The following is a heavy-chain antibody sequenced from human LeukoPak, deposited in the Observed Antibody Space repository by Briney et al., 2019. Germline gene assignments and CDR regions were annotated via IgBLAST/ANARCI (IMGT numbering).Heavy chain of an antibody. J-gene: IGHJ4*02. CDR3: ARSAGDGGYAHYFDY. CDR1: GGSISSYY. V-gene: IGHV4-59*01. CDR2: IYYSGST. D-gene: IGHD5-12*01. Sequence: PSETLSLTCTVSGGSISSYYWSWIRQPPGKGLEWIGYIYYSGSTNYNPSLKSRVTISVDTSKNQFSLKLGSVTAADTAVYYCARSAGDGGYAHYFDYWGQGTLVTVSS.